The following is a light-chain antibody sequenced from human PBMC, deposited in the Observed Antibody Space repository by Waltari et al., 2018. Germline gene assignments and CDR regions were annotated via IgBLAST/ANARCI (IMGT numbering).Light chain of an antibody. CDR2: AAS. Sequence: DIQMTQSPSSLSASVVDSVTITFRASRAITNYVNWDQQRPGLAPKLLIYAASTLQGGIPTRFSGSGSGTDFTLTISSLQIEDFATYYCQQSHSAPLAFGGGTRLEI. CDR1: RAITNY. J-gene: IGKJ4*01. V-gene: IGKV1-39*01. CDR3: QQSHSAPLA.